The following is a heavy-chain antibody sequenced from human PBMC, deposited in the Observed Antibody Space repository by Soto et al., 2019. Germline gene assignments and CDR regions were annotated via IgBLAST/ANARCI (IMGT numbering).Heavy chain of an antibody. D-gene: IGHD3-10*01. Sequence: SETLSLTCTVSGGSISSYYWSWIRQPPGKGLEWIGYIYYSGSTNYNPSLKSRVTISVDTSKNQFSLKLSSVTAADTAVYYCARDYYGSGSFHEVGYWFDPWGQGTLVTVSS. J-gene: IGHJ5*02. CDR1: GGSISSYY. CDR3: ARDYYGSGSFHEVGYWFDP. V-gene: IGHV4-59*01. CDR2: IYYSGST.